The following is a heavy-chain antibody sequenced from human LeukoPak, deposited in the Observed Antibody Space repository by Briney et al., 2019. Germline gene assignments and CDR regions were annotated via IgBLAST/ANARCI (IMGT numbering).Heavy chain of an antibody. CDR3: ARVRCSGGSCQAPYNWFDP. CDR1: GYTFSSYA. CDR2: IIPILGIA. V-gene: IGHV1-69*04. J-gene: IGHJ5*02. D-gene: IGHD2-15*01. Sequence: ASVKVSCKASGYTFSSYAISWVRQAPGQGLEWMGRIIPILGIANYAQKFQGRVTITADKSTSTAYMELSSLRSEDTAVYYCARVRCSGGSCQAPYNWFDPWGQGTLVTVSS.